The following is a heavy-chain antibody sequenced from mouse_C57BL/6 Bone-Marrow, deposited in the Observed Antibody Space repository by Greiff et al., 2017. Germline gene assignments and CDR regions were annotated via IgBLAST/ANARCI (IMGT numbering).Heavy chain of an antibody. V-gene: IGHV1-50*01. CDR1: GYTFTSYW. Sequence: QVQLQQPGAELVKPGASVKLSCKASGYTFTSYWMQWVKQRPGQGLEWIGEIDPSDSYTNYNQKFKGKATLTVDTSSSTAYMQLSSLTSEDSAVYYCARGGTTRNYWGQGTTLTVSS. J-gene: IGHJ2*01. D-gene: IGHD2-14*01. CDR3: ARGGTTRNY. CDR2: IDPSDSYT.